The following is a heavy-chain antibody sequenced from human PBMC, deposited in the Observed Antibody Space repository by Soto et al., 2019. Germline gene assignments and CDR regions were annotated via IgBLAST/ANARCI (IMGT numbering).Heavy chain of an antibody. CDR1: GGSFSGYY. D-gene: IGHD6-25*01. CDR2: IYYSGST. CDR3: ARAMSGWFDP. Sequence: SETLSLTCAVYGGSFSGYYWSWIRQPPGKGLEWIGYIYYSGSTNYNPSLKSRVTISVDTSKNQFSLKLSSVTAADTAVYYCARAMSGWFDPWGQGTLVTVSS. V-gene: IGHV4-59*01. J-gene: IGHJ5*02.